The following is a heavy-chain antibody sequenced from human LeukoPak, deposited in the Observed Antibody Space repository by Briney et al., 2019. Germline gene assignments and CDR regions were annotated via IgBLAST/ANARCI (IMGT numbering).Heavy chain of an antibody. CDR2: IIPIFGTA. V-gene: IGHV1-69*01. CDR3: ARGDVLRFLEWCPFDY. CDR1: GGTFISYA. J-gene: IGHJ4*02. D-gene: IGHD3-3*01. Sequence: ASVKVSCKASGGTFISYAISWVRQAPGQGLEWMGGIIPIFGTANYAQKFQGRVTITADESTSTAYMELSSLRSEDTAVYYCARGDVLRFLEWCPFDYWGQGTLVTVSS.